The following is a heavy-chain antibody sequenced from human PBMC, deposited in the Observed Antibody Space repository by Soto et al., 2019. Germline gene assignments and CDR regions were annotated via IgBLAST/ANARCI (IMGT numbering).Heavy chain of an antibody. V-gene: IGHV4-31*11. D-gene: IGHD5-18*01. CDR1: GGSIISASYS. Sequence: QVQLQESGPRLVKPSQTLSLSCAVSGGSIISASYSWNWIRQSPGRGLEWIGHIYFTGSTYYNPSLQSRVAISVDTSNNQFSPKLTSVTAADTAVYFCAREDTGRIAPSFDTWGQGILVTVSS. CDR3: AREDTGRIAPSFDT. J-gene: IGHJ5*02. CDR2: IYFTGST.